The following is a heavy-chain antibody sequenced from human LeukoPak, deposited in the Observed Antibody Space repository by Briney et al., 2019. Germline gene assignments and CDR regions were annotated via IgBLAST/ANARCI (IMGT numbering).Heavy chain of an antibody. Sequence: GGSLRLSCTASGFTFGDYAMSWVRQAPEKGLEWVGFIRSKAYGGTTEYAASVKGRFTISRDDSKSIAYLQMNSLKTEDTAVYYCPRDRGIVVVITHDYWGQGTLVTVSS. CDR3: PRDRGIVVVITHDY. V-gene: IGHV3-49*04. D-gene: IGHD3-22*01. J-gene: IGHJ4*02. CDR2: IRSKAYGGTT. CDR1: GFTFGDYA.